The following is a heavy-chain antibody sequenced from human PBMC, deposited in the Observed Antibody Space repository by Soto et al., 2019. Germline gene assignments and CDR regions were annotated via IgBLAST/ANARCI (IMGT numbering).Heavy chain of an antibody. CDR2: IWYDGSNK. CDR1: GFTFSSYG. CDR3: AREGGSNWYNWFDP. Sequence: GGSLRLSCAASGFTFSSYGMHWVRQAPGKGLEWVAVIWYDGSNKYYADSVKGRFTISRDNSKNTLYLQMNSLRAEDTAVYYCAREGGSNWYNWFDPWGQGTLVTVSS. D-gene: IGHD1-20*01. V-gene: IGHV3-33*01. J-gene: IGHJ5*02.